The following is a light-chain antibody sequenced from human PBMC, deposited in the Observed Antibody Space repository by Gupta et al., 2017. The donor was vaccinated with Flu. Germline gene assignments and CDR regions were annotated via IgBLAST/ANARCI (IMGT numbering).Light chain of an antibody. V-gene: IGLV3-25*03. CDR3: PTDDSDYNGI. Sequence: PGATAVITCMGDVLAEAFVYWYRQRPGQAPALVRFKDTKRAAGIPDRFSGATSGKTATLTIGGVQPEDEADYYCPTDDSDYNGIFGGGTKLTVL. J-gene: IGLJ2*01. CDR2: KDT. CDR1: VLAEAF.